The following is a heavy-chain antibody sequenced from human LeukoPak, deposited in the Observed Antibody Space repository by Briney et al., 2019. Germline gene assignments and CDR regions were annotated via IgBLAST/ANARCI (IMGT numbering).Heavy chain of an antibody. CDR2: IKQDGSEK. J-gene: IGHJ6*03. CDR3: ARAGGDPFDYYYQMDV. Sequence: PGGSLRLSCAASGFTFSSHWMSWVRQAPGKGLEWVANIKQDGSEKYYVDSVKGRFTISRDNAKKSLYLQMNSLRAEDTALYYCARAGGDPFDYYYQMDVWGKGTTVTVSS. CDR1: GFTFSSHW. V-gene: IGHV3-7*01. D-gene: IGHD3-16*01.